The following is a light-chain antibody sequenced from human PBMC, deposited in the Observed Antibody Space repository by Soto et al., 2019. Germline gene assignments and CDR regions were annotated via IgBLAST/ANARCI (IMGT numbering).Light chain of an antibody. V-gene: IGKV3-20*01. CDR1: QTVNSNY. CDR2: GAS. J-gene: IGKJ1*01. CDR3: QQYGSSPPT. Sequence: EIVLTQSPGTLSLSPGERGTLSCMASQTVNSNYLAWYQRKPGQAPRLLIYGASNRATDIPHRFSGSGSGTVFTLTITRLEPEDFAVYYCQQYGSSPPTFVQGTKVEIK.